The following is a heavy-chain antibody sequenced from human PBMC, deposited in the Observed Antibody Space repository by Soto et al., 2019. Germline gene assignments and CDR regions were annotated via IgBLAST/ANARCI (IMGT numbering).Heavy chain of an antibody. CDR1: GFTFSSYS. V-gene: IGHV3-48*01. CDR2: ISSSSSTI. CDR3: AREGSVYDV. D-gene: IGHD2-15*01. Sequence: GGSLRLSCAAPGFTFSSYSMNWVRQAPGKGLEWVSYISSSSSTIYYADSVKGRFTISRDNAKNSLYLQMDSLRAEDTAVYYCAREGSVYDVWGKGTTVTVSS. J-gene: IGHJ6*04.